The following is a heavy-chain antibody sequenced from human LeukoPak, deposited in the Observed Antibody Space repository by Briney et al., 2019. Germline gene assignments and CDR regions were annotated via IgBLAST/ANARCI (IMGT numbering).Heavy chain of an antibody. V-gene: IGHV3-33*06. J-gene: IGHJ4*02. CDR3: AKDHSSGWYSDYFDY. D-gene: IGHD6-19*01. CDR1: GFTFSSYG. CDR2: IWYDGSNK. Sequence: GGSLRLSCAASGFTFSSYGMHWVRQAPGKGLEWVAVIWYDGSNKYYADSVKGRFTISRDNSKNTLYLQMNSLRAEDTAVYYCAKDHSSGWYSDYFDYWGQGTLVTVSS.